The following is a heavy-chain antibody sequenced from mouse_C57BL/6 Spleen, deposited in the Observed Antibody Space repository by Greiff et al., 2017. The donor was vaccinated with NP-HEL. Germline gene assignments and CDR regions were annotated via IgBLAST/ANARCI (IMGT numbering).Heavy chain of an antibody. CDR2: IDPETGGT. V-gene: IGHV1-15*01. CDR1: GYTFTDYE. Sequence: QVHVKQSGAELVRPGASVTLSCKASGYTFTDYEMHWVKQTPVHGLEWIGAIDPETGGTAYNQKFKGKAILTADKSSSTAYMELRSLTSEDSAVYYCTTGTVAWFAYWGQGTLVTVSA. CDR3: TTGTVAWFAY. J-gene: IGHJ3*01. D-gene: IGHD4-1*01.